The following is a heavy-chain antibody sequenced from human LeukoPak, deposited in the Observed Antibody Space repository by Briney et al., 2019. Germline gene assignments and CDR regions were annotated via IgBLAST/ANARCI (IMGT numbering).Heavy chain of an antibody. CDR2: IYTSGNT. D-gene: IGHD6-19*01. CDR1: GGSINSYY. Sequence: SETLSLTCTVSGGSINSYYWSWLRQPAERGLEWIGRIYTSGNTNYNPSLKSRVTISVDTSTNQFSLNLTSVTAADTAVYYCATQQWGFYYMDVWGKGTTVTVSS. CDR3: ATQQWGFYYMDV. J-gene: IGHJ6*03. V-gene: IGHV4-4*07.